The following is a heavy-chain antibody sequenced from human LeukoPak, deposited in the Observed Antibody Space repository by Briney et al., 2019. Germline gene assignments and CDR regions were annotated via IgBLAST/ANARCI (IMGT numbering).Heavy chain of an antibody. CDR2: IIPIFGTA. J-gene: IGHJ4*02. D-gene: IGHD3-22*01. Sequence: EASVKVSCKASGGTFSSYAISWVRQAPGQGLEWMGGIIPIFGTANYAQKFQGRVTITTDESTSTAYMELSSLRPEDTAVYYCARDGWYYYDSSGYYYWGQGTLVTVS. CDR1: GGTFSSYA. V-gene: IGHV1-69*05. CDR3: ARDGWYYYDSSGYYY.